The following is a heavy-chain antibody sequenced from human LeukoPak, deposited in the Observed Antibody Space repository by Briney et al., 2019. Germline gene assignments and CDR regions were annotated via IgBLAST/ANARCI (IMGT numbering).Heavy chain of an antibody. Sequence: LVKVSCKASGGTFSSYAISWVRQAPGQGLEWMGRIIPILGIANYAQKFQGRVTITADKSTSTAYMELSSLRSEDTAVYYCASTTTYYGGNSGGLFDYWGQGTLVTVSS. V-gene: IGHV1-69*04. CDR1: GGTFSSYA. CDR3: ASTTTYYGGNSGGLFDY. CDR2: IIPILGIA. J-gene: IGHJ4*02. D-gene: IGHD4-23*01.